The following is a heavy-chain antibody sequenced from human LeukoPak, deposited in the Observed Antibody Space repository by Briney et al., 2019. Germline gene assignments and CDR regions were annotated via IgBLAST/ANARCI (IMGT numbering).Heavy chain of an antibody. CDR3: AKDDCSGGSCYFVFDY. CDR1: GFTFDDYA. CDR2: ISGDGGST. J-gene: IGHJ4*02. Sequence: GGSLRLSCAASGFTFDDYAMHWVRQGPGKGLEWVSAISGDGGSTYYADSVKGRFTISRDNSKNSLYLQMNSLRTEDTALYYCAKDDCSGGSCYFVFDYWGQGTLVTVSS. D-gene: IGHD2-15*01. V-gene: IGHV3-43*02.